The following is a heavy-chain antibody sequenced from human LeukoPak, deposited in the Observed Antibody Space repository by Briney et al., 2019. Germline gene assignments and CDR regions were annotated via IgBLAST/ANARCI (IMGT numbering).Heavy chain of an antibody. CDR1: GYTFTSYY. J-gene: IGHJ4*02. CDR3: ARDIFFQGDY. V-gene: IGHV1-46*01. CDR2: FNPSGGST. Sequence: GTSEKVSCKASGYTFTSYYMHWVRQAPGQGLEWMGMFNPSGGSTDYTQKFQGRVTTTRDTSTSTVYMELSSLKSEDTAVYYCARDIFFQGDYWGQGTLVTVSS.